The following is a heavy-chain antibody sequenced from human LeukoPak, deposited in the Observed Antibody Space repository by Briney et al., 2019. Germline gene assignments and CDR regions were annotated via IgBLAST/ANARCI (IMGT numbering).Heavy chain of an antibody. CDR2: INPNSGGT. Sequence: ASVKVSCKASAYXFTGYYIHWVRQVPGQGLEWMGWINPNSGGTKYAQKFLGRVIMTSDTSISTAYMDLYSLTSDDTAVYYCASPDYYGPGSYQFDPWGQGTLVTVSS. CDR3: ASPDYYGPGSYQFDP. V-gene: IGHV1-2*02. CDR1: AYXFTGYY. D-gene: IGHD3-10*01. J-gene: IGHJ5*02.